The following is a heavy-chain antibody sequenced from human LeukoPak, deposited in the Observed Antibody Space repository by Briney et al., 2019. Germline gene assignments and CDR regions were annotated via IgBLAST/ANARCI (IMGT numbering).Heavy chain of an antibody. V-gene: IGHV7-4-1*02. CDR1: EYTFTSYA. Sequence: ASVKVSCKASEYTFTSYAMNWVRQAPGQGLEWMGWINTNTGNPTYAQGFTGRFVFSLDTSVSTAYLQISSLKAEDTAVYYCARDYYGSGSARAVDYWGQGTLVTVSS. CDR3: ARDYYGSGSARAVDY. CDR2: INTNTGNP. J-gene: IGHJ4*02. D-gene: IGHD3-10*01.